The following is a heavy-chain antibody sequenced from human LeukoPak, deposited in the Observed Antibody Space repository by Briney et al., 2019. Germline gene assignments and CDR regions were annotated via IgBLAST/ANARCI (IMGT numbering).Heavy chain of an antibody. CDR3: ARGLGNPGGRYYYYYYMDV. D-gene: IGHD4-23*01. Sequence: SETLSLTCTVSGGSITSSSYYWSWIRQPAGKGLEWIGRIYTSGITSYNPSPNSGDTISVDTSKTQFSLRLSSVTAADTAVYYCARGLGNPGGRYYYYYYMDVWGKGTTVTVSS. V-gene: IGHV4-61*02. J-gene: IGHJ6*03. CDR1: GGSITSSSYY. CDR2: IYTSGIT.